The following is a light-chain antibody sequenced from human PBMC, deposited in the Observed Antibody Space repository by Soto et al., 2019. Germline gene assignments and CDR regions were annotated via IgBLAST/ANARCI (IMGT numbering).Light chain of an antibody. CDR1: SSDVGGYNY. CDR3: SSYAGSNV. J-gene: IGLJ2*01. Sequence: QSVLTQPPSASGSPGQSVTISCTGTSSDVGGYNYVSWYQQHPGKAPKLMIYEVSKRPSGVPDRISGSKSGNTASLTVSGLQAEDEADYYCSSYAGSNVFGGGTKLTVL. V-gene: IGLV2-8*01. CDR2: EVS.